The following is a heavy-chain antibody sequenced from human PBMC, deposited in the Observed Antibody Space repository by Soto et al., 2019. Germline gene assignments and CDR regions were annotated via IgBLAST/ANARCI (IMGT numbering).Heavy chain of an antibody. Sequence: GGSLRLSCAASGFIFSDAYMSWIRQAPGKGLEWISYISPGGDYTKYADSVKGRFTISRDNVKNSMHLQMNSLRADDTAVYYCAKDRGDYQPLHHWGQGTLVTGS. CDR2: ISPGGDYT. CDR1: GFIFSDAY. J-gene: IGHJ5*02. D-gene: IGHD2-2*01. CDR3: AKDRGDYQPLHH. V-gene: IGHV3-11*05.